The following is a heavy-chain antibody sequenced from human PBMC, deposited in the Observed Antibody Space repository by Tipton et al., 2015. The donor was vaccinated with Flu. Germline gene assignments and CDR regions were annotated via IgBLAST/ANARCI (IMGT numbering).Heavy chain of an antibody. V-gene: IGHV4-34*01. Sequence: GLVKPSETLSLTCAVYSGSFSDYYWGWIRQPPGKGLEWIGHISRGGSAYYNPSLKSRVTISVDTSKNQFSLKLSSVTAADTAVYSCARGRWYFDLWGPGTLVTVSS. J-gene: IGHJ2*01. CDR1: SGSFSDYY. CDR3: ARGRWYFDL. CDR2: ISRGGSA.